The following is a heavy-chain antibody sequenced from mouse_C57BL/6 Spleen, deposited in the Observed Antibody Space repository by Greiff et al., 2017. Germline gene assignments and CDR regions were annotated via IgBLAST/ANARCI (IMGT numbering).Heavy chain of an antibody. CDR2: ISDGGSYT. CDR1: GFTFSSYA. CDR3: AGDYSNPWFAY. Sequence: EVMLVESGGGLVKPGGSLKLSCAASGFTFSSYAMSWVRQTPEKRLEWVATISDGGSYTYYPDNVKGRFTISRDNAKNNLYLQMSHLKSEDTAMYYCAGDYSNPWFAYWGQGTLVTVSA. V-gene: IGHV5-4*03. J-gene: IGHJ3*01. D-gene: IGHD2-5*01.